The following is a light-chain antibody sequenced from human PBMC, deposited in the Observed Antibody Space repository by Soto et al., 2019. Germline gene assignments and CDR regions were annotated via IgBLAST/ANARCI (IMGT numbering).Light chain of an antibody. Sequence: EIVLTQSPGTLSLSPGERATLSCRASQSVSSSYLAWYQQKPDQAPRLLIYGASSRATGIPDKFSGSGSGTDFTLTISSLEPEYFAVYYCQQYGSSPLTFGGGTKVEIK. CDR1: QSVSSSY. V-gene: IGKV3-20*01. CDR2: GAS. CDR3: QQYGSSPLT. J-gene: IGKJ4*01.